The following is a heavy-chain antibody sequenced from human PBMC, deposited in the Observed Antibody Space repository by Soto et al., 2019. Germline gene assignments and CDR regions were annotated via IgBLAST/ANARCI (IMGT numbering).Heavy chain of an antibody. Sequence: PWGSLRLSCAASGFTFDDYAMHWVRQAPGKGLEWVSGTSWNSGSIGYADSVKGRFTISRDNAKNSLYLQMNSLRAEDTALYYCAKDRGKYSGYDRARGGYYYYGMAVWGQRTTVTVSS. V-gene: IGHV3-9*01. CDR3: AKDRGKYSGYDRARGGYYYYGMAV. D-gene: IGHD5-12*01. CDR2: TSWNSGSI. J-gene: IGHJ6*02. CDR1: GFTFDDYA.